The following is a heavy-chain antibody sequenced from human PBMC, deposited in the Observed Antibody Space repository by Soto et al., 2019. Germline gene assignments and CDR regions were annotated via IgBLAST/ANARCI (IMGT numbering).Heavy chain of an antibody. CDR3: ARELDSWIHYSFDN. CDR1: GYSFSSYA. CDR2: INVGNGNT. J-gene: IGHJ4*02. D-gene: IGHD3-3*01. V-gene: IGHV1-3*01. Sequence: QVQHVQSGAEVKQPGASVKVSCKASGYSFSSYAIQWVRQAPGQSLEWLGWINVGNGNTKYSQKLQGRVTITRDTSANTAYMELRSLRSEDTAVYYCARELDSWIHYSFDNWGQGTLVTVSS.